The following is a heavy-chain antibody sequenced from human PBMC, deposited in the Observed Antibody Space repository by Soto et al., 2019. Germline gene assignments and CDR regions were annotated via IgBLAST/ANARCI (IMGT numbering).Heavy chain of an antibody. D-gene: IGHD6-13*01. V-gene: IGHV3-48*04. J-gene: IGHJ6*02. Sequence: GGSLRLSCAASGFTFSSYSMNWVRQAPGKGLEWVSYISSSSSTIYYADSVKGRFTISRDNAKNSLYLQMNSLRADDTALYYCARDLVSSSWYYYYGMDVWGQGTTVTVFS. CDR1: GFTFSSYS. CDR2: ISSSSSTI. CDR3: ARDLVSSSWYYYYGMDV.